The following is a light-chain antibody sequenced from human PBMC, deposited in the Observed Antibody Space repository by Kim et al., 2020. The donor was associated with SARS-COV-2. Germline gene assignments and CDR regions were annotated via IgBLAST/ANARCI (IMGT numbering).Light chain of an antibody. Sequence: SGSVGDGVTNAGRASENIGIWLAWYQQKAGRATSLLIYLAANLEGGVPSRFSGNGSGTEFSLSITSMQPDDFATYFCQHYSRFPYTFGQGTKLEIK. J-gene: IGKJ2*01. V-gene: IGKV1-5*03. CDR1: ENIGIW. CDR2: LAA. CDR3: QHYSRFPYT.